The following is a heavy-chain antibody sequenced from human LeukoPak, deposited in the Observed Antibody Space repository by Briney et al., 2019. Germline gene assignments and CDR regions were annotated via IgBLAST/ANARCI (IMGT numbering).Heavy chain of an antibody. D-gene: IGHD2-2*01. CDR3: ARKYCSSTCCYRHYYYYMDV. V-gene: IGHV1-2*02. CDR2: INPNSGGT. CDR1: GYTFTGYY. Sequence: ASVKVSCKASGYTFTGYYMHWVRQAPGQGLEWMGWINPNSGGTNYAQKFQGRVTMTRDTSISTAYMELSRLRSDDTAVYYCARKYCSSTCCYRHYYYYMDVWGKGTTVTVSS. J-gene: IGHJ6*03.